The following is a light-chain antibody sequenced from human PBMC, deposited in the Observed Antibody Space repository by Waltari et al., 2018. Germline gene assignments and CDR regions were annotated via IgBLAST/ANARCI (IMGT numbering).Light chain of an antibody. CDR3: QQYHNWPPWA. CDR2: GAS. V-gene: IGKV3-15*01. J-gene: IGKJ1*01. Sequence: DIVMTQSPVTLSVSHGERATLSCRASQSVGTNLAWYQQRPGHAPRLLLYGASSRATGIPARFSGSGSGTDFTLTINSLQPEDFALYYCQQYHNWPPWAFGQGTKVEIK. CDR1: QSVGTN.